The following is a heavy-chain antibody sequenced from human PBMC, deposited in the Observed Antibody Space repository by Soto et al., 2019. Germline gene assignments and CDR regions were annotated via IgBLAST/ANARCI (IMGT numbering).Heavy chain of an antibody. CDR1: GFTFSSYG. J-gene: IGHJ5*02. V-gene: IGHV3-33*01. D-gene: IGHD2-2*01. CDR3: ARDREYQLLTNWFDP. CDR2: IWYDGSNK. Sequence: PGGSLRLSCAASGFTFSSYGMHWVRQAPGKGLEWVAVIWYDGSNKYYADSVKGRFTISRDNSKNTLYLQMNSLRAEDTAVYYCARDREYQLLTNWFDPWGQGTLVTVSS.